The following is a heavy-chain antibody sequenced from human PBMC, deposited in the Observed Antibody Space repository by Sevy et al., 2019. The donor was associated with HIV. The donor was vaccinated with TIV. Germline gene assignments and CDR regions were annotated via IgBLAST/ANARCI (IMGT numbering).Heavy chain of an antibody. CDR1: GYTFTSYG. D-gene: IGHD2-2*02. Sequence: ASMKVSCKASGYTFTSYGISWVRQAPGQGLEWMGWISAYNGNTNYAQKLQGRVTMTTDTSTSTAYMELRSLRSDDTAVYYCARDLLEDCSSTSCYIPDFDYWGQGTLVTVSS. J-gene: IGHJ4*02. V-gene: IGHV1-18*01. CDR2: ISAYNGNT. CDR3: ARDLLEDCSSTSCYIPDFDY.